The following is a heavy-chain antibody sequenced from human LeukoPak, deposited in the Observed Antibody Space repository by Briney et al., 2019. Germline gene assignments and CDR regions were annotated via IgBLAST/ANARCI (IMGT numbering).Heavy chain of an antibody. CDR2: NYNSGTT. Sequence: SETLSLTCAVSGYSITNTNYWGWIRPTQGKGKEWIGSNYNSGTTYYSLSLKRRVTISGENCKNQFSLKISSVTAADTAMYYCSKELPPSAAFDVWGQGTMVTASS. V-gene: IGHV4-38-2*01. D-gene: IGHD1-26*01. J-gene: IGHJ3*01. CDR1: GYSITNTNY. CDR3: SKELPPSAAFDV.